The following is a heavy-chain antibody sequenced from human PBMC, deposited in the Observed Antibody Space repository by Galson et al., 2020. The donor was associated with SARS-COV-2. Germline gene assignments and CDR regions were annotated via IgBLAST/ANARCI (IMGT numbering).Heavy chain of an antibody. CDR1: GFTVSSNY. CDR2: IYSDDST. V-gene: IGHV3-66*01. Sequence: GESLKISCAASGFTVSSNYMSWVRQAPGKGLEWVSVIYSDDSTYYADSVKGRFTISRDNAKNSLYLQMNSLRAEDTAVYYCARDPTYGDPEFYYYDGMDVWGQGTTVTVSS. CDR3: ARDPTYGDPEFYYYDGMDV. J-gene: IGHJ6*02. D-gene: IGHD4-17*01.